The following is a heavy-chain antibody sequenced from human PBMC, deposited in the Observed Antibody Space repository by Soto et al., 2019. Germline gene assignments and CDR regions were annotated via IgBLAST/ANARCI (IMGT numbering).Heavy chain of an antibody. V-gene: IGHV3-30-3*01. Sequence: GGSLRLSCAASGFTFSSYAMHWVRQAPGKGLEWVAVISYDGSNKYYADSVKGRFTISRDNSKNTLYLQMNSLRAEDTAVYYCAILTLAGWLAAEYGMDVWGQGTTVTVSS. CDR1: GFTFSSYA. CDR2: ISYDGSNK. D-gene: IGHD6-13*01. CDR3: AILTLAGWLAAEYGMDV. J-gene: IGHJ6*02.